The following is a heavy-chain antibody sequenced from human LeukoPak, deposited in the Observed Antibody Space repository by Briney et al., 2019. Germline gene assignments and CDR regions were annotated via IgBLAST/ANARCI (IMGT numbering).Heavy chain of an antibody. D-gene: IGHD5-18*01. CDR1: GFTFSSYS. CDR3: ARVRGGGYSYGYCFDY. Sequence: PGGSLRLSCAASGFTFSSYSMNWVRQAPGKGLEWVSSISSSSSYIYYADSVKGRFTISRNNAKNSLYLQMNSLRAEDTAVYYCARVRGGGYSYGYCFDYWGQGTLVTVSS. J-gene: IGHJ4*02. V-gene: IGHV3-21*01. CDR2: ISSSSSYI.